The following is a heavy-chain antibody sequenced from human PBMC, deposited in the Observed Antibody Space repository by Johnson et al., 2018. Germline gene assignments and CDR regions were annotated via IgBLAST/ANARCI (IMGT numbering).Heavy chain of an antibody. CDR3: VSASGITYPYFQH. Sequence: EVQLVETGGGLVQPGGSLRLSCAASGFTFSDHYMDWVRQAPGKGLEWVGRTRDKSNSYTTEYAASGKGRFTISRDDSKNSLYLQMNSLKTEDTAGYFCVSASGITYPYFQHWGQGTLVTVSS. CDR2: TRDKSNSYTT. D-gene: IGHD3-10*01. J-gene: IGHJ1*01. CDR1: GFTFSDHY. V-gene: IGHV3-72*01.